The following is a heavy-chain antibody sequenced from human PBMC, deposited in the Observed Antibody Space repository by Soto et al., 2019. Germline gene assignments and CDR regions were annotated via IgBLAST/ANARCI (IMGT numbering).Heavy chain of an antibody. CDR3: AAGLPYYYDSSGYYYGPDY. CDR1: GFTFTSSA. CDR2: IVVGSGNT. V-gene: IGHV1-58*01. D-gene: IGHD3-22*01. Sequence: SVKVSCKASGFTFTSSAVQWVRRARGQRLEWIGWIVVGSGNTNYAQKFQERVTITRDMSTSTAYMELSSLRSEDTAVYYCAAGLPYYYDSSGYYYGPDYWGQGTLVTVSS. J-gene: IGHJ4*02.